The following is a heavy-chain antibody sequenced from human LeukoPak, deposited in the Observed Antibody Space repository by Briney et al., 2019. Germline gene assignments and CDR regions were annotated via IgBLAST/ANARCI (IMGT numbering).Heavy chain of an antibody. J-gene: IGHJ4*02. CDR1: GFTFSSYG. V-gene: IGHV3-30*03. Sequence: GSLRLSCAASGFTFSSYGMHWVRQAPGKGLEWVAVISYDGSNKYYADSVKGRFTISRDNSKNTLYLQMNSLRAEDTAIYYCATKRPHASGWFDYWGQGTLVTVSS. D-gene: IGHD6-19*01. CDR2: ISYDGSNK. CDR3: ATKRPHASGWFDY.